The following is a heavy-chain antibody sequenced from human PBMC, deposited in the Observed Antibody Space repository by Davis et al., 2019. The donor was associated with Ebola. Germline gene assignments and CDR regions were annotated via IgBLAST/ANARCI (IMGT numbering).Heavy chain of an antibody. Sequence: PSETLSLTCTVSNGPITGHYWIWIRQPPGKGLEWIGYVHSTGTTDYNPSLQSRVTMSRDTSKNQFSLKLTSVTPADTAIYYCTGGRSRNFNLFDIWGQGTMVTVSS. V-gene: IGHV4-59*03. D-gene: IGHD1-14*01. J-gene: IGHJ3*02. CDR2: VHSTGTT. CDR3: TGGRSRNFNLFDI. CDR1: NGPITGHY.